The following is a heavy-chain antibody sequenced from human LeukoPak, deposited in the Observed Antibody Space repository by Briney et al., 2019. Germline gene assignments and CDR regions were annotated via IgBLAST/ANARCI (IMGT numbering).Heavy chain of an antibody. CDR2: ISWNSGSI. V-gene: IGHV3-9*01. J-gene: IGHJ6*02. Sequence: GGSLRLSCAASGFTFDDYAMPWVRHAPGKGLEWVAGISWNSGSIGNADSVKGRFTISRDNAKNSLYLQMNTLRAEDTALYYCAKAYSSSWYYYGMDVWGQGTTVTVSS. CDR3: AKAYSSSWYYYGMDV. D-gene: IGHD6-13*01. CDR1: GFTFDDYA.